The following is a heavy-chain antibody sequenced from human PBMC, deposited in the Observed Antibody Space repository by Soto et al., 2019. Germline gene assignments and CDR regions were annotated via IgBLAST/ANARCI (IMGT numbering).Heavy chain of an antibody. CDR2: IWQDGTTE. CDR1: GFTFSSYG. V-gene: IGHV3-33*01. Sequence: QVQLRESGGGVGLPGRSLRISCEASGFTFSSYGMHWVRQAPGKGLEWVAVIWQDGTTEEYAESVKGRFKISRDDSKKMVFLELNNLQAEDTAVYYCARDEVWGTPRFYFRFWGQGIRVIVSS. D-gene: IGHD3-16*01. J-gene: IGHJ4*02. CDR3: ARDEVWGTPRFYFRF.